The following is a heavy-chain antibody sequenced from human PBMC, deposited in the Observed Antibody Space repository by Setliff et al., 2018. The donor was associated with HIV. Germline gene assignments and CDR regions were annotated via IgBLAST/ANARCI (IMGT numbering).Heavy chain of an antibody. CDR2: ISTSGNT. J-gene: IGHJ4*02. CDR1: GGSISNYY. V-gene: IGHV4-4*08. CDR3: ARSSITMFINY. D-gene: IGHD3-10*02. Sequence: PSETLSLTCTVSGGSISNYYWSWIRQPPGKGLEWIGYISTSGNTDYNPSLKSRVTMSVDTSKNQFSLKLTSVTAADTAVYYCARSSITMFINYWGQGTLVTVSS.